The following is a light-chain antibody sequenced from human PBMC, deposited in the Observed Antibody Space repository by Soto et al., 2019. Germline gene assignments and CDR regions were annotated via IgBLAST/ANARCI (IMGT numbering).Light chain of an antibody. J-gene: IGKJ2*01. CDR3: QQRSNWYT. Sequence: PGERATLSCRASQSVSSYLAWYQQKPGQAPRLLIYDASNRATGIPARFSGSGSGTDFTLTISSLEPEDFAVYYCQQRSNWYTFGQGTKLEIK. V-gene: IGKV3-11*01. CDR1: QSVSSY. CDR2: DAS.